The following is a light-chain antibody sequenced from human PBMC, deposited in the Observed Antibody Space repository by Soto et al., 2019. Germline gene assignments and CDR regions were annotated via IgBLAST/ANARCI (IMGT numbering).Light chain of an antibody. CDR1: SSDVGCYNF. V-gene: IGLV2-14*03. CDR2: DVS. J-gene: IGLJ1*01. CDR3: SSYTSRSTYV. Sequence: QSALTQPASVSGSPGQSIAISCTGSSSDVGCYNFVSWYQQHSGKAPKLMISDVSNRPSGVSDRFSGSKSGNTASLTISGLQAEDEADYCCSSYTSRSTYVFGTGTKLTVL.